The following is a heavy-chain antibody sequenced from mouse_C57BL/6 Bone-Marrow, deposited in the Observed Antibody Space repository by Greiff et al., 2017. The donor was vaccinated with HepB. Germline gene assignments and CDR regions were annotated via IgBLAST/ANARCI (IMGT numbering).Heavy chain of an antibody. CDR2: IYPGSGST. Sequence: QVQLQQPGAELVKPGASVKMSCKASGYTFTSYWITWVKQRPGQGLEWIGDIYPGSGSTNYNEKFKSKATLTVDTSSSTAYMPLSSLTSEDSAVYYCARRRWLLRAGAMDYWGQGTSVTVSS. D-gene: IGHD2-3*01. CDR3: ARRRWLLRAGAMDY. V-gene: IGHV1-55*01. CDR1: GYTFTSYW. J-gene: IGHJ4*01.